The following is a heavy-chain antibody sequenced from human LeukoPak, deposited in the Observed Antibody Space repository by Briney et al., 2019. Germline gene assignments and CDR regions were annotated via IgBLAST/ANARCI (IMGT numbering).Heavy chain of an antibody. V-gene: IGHV3-7*01. CDR3: AKDGGGPLD. D-gene: IGHD3-10*01. CDR1: GFTFSSYS. Sequence: GGSLRLSCAASGFTFSSYSMNWVRQAPGKGLEWVGNIKQDGSEKNYVDSVKGRFTISRDNAKNSLYLQMNSLRAEDTAVYYCAKDGGGPLDWGQGTLVTVSS. J-gene: IGHJ4*02. CDR2: IKQDGSEK.